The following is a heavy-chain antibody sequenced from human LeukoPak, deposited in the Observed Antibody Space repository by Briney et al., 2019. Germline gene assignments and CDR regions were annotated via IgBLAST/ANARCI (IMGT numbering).Heavy chain of an antibody. J-gene: IGHJ4*02. V-gene: IGHV1-2*02. CDR3: ARVKKLMPEFEF. Sequence: ASVKVSCKSSGYTFIDYYIHWVRQAPGQGLEWMGWINPNSGATKYAQKFQGRVSMTRDTSINTAYMDLTNLRSDDAAIFYCARVKKLMPEFEFWGQGTLVTVSS. CDR1: GYTFIDYY. CDR2: INPNSGAT. D-gene: IGHD2-2*01.